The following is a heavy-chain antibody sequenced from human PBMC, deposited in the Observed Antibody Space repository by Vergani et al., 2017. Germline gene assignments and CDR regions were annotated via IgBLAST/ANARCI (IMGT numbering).Heavy chain of an antibody. V-gene: IGHV4-34*01. CDR2: IDHTGRP. Sequence: QVQLQQWGGGLLKPSETLSLTCVVNGGSFTSYHWTWIRQSPGEGLEWVGDIDHTGRPDYNPSLKSRLTMSVDKSRNQFSLTPNSVTATDTAIYFCARVKTETNGHLYYYYYMDVWGQGTAVTVS. D-gene: IGHD2-8*01. CDR1: GGSFTSYH. CDR3: ARVKTETNGHLYYYYYMDV. J-gene: IGHJ6*03.